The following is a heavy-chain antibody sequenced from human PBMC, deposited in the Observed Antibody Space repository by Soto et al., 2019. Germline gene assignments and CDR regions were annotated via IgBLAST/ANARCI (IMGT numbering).Heavy chain of an antibody. V-gene: IGHV1-3*01. J-gene: IGHJ5*02. CDR1: GYTFTTYA. CDR3: ARRVTPPGAGCFDP. Sequence: GASVKVSCKASGYTFTTYAIHWVRQAPGQRLEWMGRINAANGNTKFSQKFQGRVTITRDTSASTVYMELSGLTYEDTAVYYCARRVTPPGAGCFDPWGQRTLVTVSS. D-gene: IGHD2-21*02. CDR2: INAANGNT.